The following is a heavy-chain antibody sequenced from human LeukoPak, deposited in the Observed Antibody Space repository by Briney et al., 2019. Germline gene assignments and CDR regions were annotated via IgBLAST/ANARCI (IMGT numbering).Heavy chain of an antibody. V-gene: IGHV3-74*01. J-gene: IGHJ4*02. Sequence: GGSLRLSCAASGFTFSSYWMHWVRQAPGKRLVWVSDINGDGSSTKYADSVKGRFTISRDNAKNTLYLQMNSLRGEDTAVYYCARDRYGGPDYWGQGTLDTVSS. CDR2: INGDGSST. CDR1: GFTFSSYW. D-gene: IGHD5-12*01. CDR3: ARDRYGGPDY.